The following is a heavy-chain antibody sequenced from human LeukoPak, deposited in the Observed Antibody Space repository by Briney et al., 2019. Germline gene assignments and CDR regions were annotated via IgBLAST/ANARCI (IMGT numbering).Heavy chain of an antibody. CDR1: GYAFTSYA. J-gene: IGHJ3*02. V-gene: IGHV1-18*01. D-gene: IGHD3-22*01. Sequence: ASVKVSCKASGYAFTSYALNWVRQAPGQGLEWMGWINPNSGGTNYAQKLQGRVTMTTDTFTSTAYMELRSLRSDDTAVYYCARGRVYYDISGYNRHAFDIWGQGTLVTVSS. CDR2: INPNSGGT. CDR3: ARGRVYYDISGYNRHAFDI.